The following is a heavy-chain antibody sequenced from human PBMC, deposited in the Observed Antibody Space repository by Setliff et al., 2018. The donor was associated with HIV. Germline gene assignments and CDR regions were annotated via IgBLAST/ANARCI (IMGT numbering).Heavy chain of an antibody. V-gene: IGHV4-4*08. CDR1: GDSSSNDY. CDR2: IHTTGST. CDR3: ARDRYTWNYGKNYMDV. D-gene: IGHD1-7*01. Sequence: SETLSLTCTVSGDSSSNDYWTWVRQPPGKGLEWIGQIHTTGSTNYNPSLKSRVTISVDTSKNQFSLKLSSVTAADTAVYYCARDRYTWNYGKNYMDVWGKGTTVTVSS. J-gene: IGHJ6*03.